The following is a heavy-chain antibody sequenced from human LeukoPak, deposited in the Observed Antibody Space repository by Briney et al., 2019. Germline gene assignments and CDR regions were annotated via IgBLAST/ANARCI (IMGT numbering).Heavy chain of an antibody. CDR2: IYYSGST. D-gene: IGHD5-18*01. CDR1: GGSISSSSYY. Sequence: SETLSLTCTVSGGSISSSSYYGGWIRQPPGKGLEWIGSIYYSGSTNYNPSLKSRVTISVDTSKNQFSLKLSSVTAADTAVYYCARSGYSYGADAFDIWGQGTMVTVSS. J-gene: IGHJ3*02. CDR3: ARSGYSYGADAFDI. V-gene: IGHV4-39*07.